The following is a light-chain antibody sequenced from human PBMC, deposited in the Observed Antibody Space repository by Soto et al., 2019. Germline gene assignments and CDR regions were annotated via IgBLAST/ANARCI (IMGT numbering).Light chain of an antibody. CDR1: QSVNSN. V-gene: IGKV3-15*01. J-gene: IGKJ1*01. CDR3: QQYNNWPPWT. CDR2: GVS. Sequence: TQSPGTLPLSPGERATLSCRASQSVNSNLAWYQQKPGQAPRLLIYGVSTRATGIPARFSGSGSGTEFTLTISSLQSEDFAVYYCQQYNNWPPWTFGQGTKVDIK.